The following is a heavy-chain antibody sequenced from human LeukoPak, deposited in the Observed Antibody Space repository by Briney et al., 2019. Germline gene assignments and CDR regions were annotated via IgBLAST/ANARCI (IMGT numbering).Heavy chain of an antibody. Sequence: SETLSLTCTVSGGSISSSSYYWGWIRQPPGKGLEWIGSIYYSGSTYYNPSLKSRVTISVDTSKNQFSLKLSSVTAADTAVYYCARAPAPSGGVIVIFDYWGQGTLVTVSS. V-gene: IGHV4-39*07. J-gene: IGHJ4*02. CDR3: ARAPAPSGGVIVIFDY. D-gene: IGHD3-16*02. CDR1: GGSISSSSYY. CDR2: IYYSGST.